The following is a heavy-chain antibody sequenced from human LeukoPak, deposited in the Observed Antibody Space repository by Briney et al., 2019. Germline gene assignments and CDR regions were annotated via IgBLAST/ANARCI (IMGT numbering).Heavy chain of an antibody. CDR2: INPNSGGT. D-gene: IGHD5-18*01. Sequence: ASVKVSCKASGYTFTGYYMHWVRQAPGQGLEWMGWINPNSGGTNYAQKFQGRVTMTRDTSISTAYMELSRLRSDDTAVYYCARAVNVDTAMALDYWGQGTLVTVSS. J-gene: IGHJ4*02. V-gene: IGHV1-2*02. CDR3: ARAVNVDTAMALDY. CDR1: GYTFTGYY.